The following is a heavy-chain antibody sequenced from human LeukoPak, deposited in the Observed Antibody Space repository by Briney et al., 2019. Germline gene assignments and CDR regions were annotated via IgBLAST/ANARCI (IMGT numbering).Heavy chain of an antibody. CDR3: ARHPYRRQSNYMDV. CDR2: IYHSGST. J-gene: IGHJ6*03. V-gene: IGHV4-38-2*02. D-gene: IGHD1-26*01. Sequence: PSETLSLTCTVSGYSISSGYYWGWIRQPPGKGLEWIGSIYHSGSTYYNPSLKSRVTISVDTSKNQFSLKLSSVTAADTAVYYCARHPYRRQSNYMDVWGKGTTVTVSS. CDR1: GYSISSGYY.